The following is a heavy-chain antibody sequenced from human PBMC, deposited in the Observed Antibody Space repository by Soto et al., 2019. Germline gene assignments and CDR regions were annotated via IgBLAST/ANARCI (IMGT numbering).Heavy chain of an antibody. Sequence: KQSQTLSLTCAISGDSVSSNSAAWNWIRQSPSRGLEWLGRTYYRSKWYNDYAVSVKSRITINPDTSKNQFSLQLNSVTPEDTAVYYCARETYYYDSSGYYYVGAFDIWGQGTMVTVSS. CDR1: GDSVSSNSAA. V-gene: IGHV6-1*01. D-gene: IGHD3-22*01. J-gene: IGHJ3*02. CDR2: TYYRSKWYN. CDR3: ARETYYYDSSGYYYVGAFDI.